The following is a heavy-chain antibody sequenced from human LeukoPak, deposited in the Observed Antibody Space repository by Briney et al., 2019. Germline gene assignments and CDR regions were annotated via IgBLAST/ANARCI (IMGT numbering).Heavy chain of an antibody. CDR1: GGTFSSYA. D-gene: IGHD6-19*01. Sequence: GASVKVSCKASGGTFSSYAISWVRQAPGQGLEWMGGIIPIFGTANYAQKFQGRVTITADKSTSTAYMELSSLRSEDTAVYYCARDRYSSGWYEGFDYWGQGTLVTVSS. J-gene: IGHJ4*02. CDR3: ARDRYSSGWYEGFDY. V-gene: IGHV1-69*06. CDR2: IIPIFGTA.